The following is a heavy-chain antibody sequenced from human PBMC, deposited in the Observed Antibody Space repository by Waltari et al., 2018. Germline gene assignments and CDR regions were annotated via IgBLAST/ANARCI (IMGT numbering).Heavy chain of an antibody. CDR3: ASNYGDYGAFDY. V-gene: IGHV1-2*06. CDR1: GYTFTGYY. J-gene: IGHJ4*02. Sequence: QVQLVQSGAEVKKPGASVKVSCKASGYTFTGYYMHWVRQAPGQGLEWMGRIKPNRGGTNYAQKFQGRVTMTRDTSISTAYMELSRLRSDDTAVYYCASNYGDYGAFDYWGQGTLVTVSS. CDR2: IKPNRGGT. D-gene: IGHD4-17*01.